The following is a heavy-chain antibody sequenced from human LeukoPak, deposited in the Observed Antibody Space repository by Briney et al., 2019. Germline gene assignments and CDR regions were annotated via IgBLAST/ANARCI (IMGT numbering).Heavy chain of an antibody. CDR3: AKRDDILTGYYRNNWFDP. D-gene: IGHD3-9*01. V-gene: IGHV4-39*01. Sequence: SETLSLTCTVSGGSISSSSYFWGWIRQPPGKGLEWIGSIYYSGSTYYNPSLKSRLTISVDTSKNQFSLKLSSVTAADTAVYYCAKRDDILTGYYRNNWFDPWGQGTLVTVSS. J-gene: IGHJ5*02. CDR2: IYYSGST. CDR1: GGSISSSSYF.